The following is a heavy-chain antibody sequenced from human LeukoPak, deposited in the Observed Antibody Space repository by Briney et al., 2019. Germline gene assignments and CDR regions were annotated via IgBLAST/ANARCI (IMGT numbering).Heavy chain of an antibody. CDR2: IYYSGST. J-gene: IGHJ6*03. V-gene: IGHV4-59*01. CDR1: GGSISSYY. CDR3: ARGYYYYYMDV. Sequence: SETLSLTCTVSGGSISSYYWSWIRQPPGKGLEWIGYIYYSGSTNYNPSLKSRVTISVDTSKNQFSLKLSSVTAADTAVYYCARGYYYYYMDVWGKGTTVTVFS.